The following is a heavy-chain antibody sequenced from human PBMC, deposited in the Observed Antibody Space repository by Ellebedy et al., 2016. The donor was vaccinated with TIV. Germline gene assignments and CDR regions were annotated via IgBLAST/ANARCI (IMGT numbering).Heavy chain of an antibody. V-gene: IGHV3-30-3*01. J-gene: IGHJ6*02. CDR1: GFTFSSYA. Sequence: GESLKISCAASGFTFSSYAMHWVRQAPGKGLEWVAIVSYDGNNKYYADSVKGRFTISRDNSKNTLYLQMNSLRAEDTAVYYCARDVRYSMDVWGQGTTVTVSS. CDR3: ARDVRYSMDV. D-gene: IGHD3-10*02. CDR2: VSYDGNNK.